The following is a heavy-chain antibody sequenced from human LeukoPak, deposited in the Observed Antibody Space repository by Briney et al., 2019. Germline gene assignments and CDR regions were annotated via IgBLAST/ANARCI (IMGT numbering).Heavy chain of an antibody. V-gene: IGHV4-38-2*02. Sequence: SETLSLTCTVSGYSISSGYYWGWIRQPPGKGLEWIGSIYHSGSTYYNPSLKSRVTISVDTSKNQFSLKLSSVTAADTAVYYCARRIQCSGGSCGWSHGMDVWGQGTTVTVSS. D-gene: IGHD2-15*01. CDR1: GYSISSGYY. CDR2: IYHSGST. J-gene: IGHJ6*02. CDR3: ARRIQCSGGSCGWSHGMDV.